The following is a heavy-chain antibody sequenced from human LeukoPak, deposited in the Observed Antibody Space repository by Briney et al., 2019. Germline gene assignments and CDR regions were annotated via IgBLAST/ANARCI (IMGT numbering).Heavy chain of an antibody. D-gene: IGHD3-10*01. CDR3: ARVEVRPMVRGVIGY. V-gene: IGHV4-59*01. J-gene: IGHJ4*02. CDR2: IYNSEST. Sequence: SETLSLTCAVYGGSFSGYYWSWIRQPPGNGLERIGYIYNSESTNYNPSLRSRVTMSIDTSKNQLSLKLSSVTAADTAVYYCARVEVRPMVRGVIGYWGQGTLVTVSS. CDR1: GGSFSGYY.